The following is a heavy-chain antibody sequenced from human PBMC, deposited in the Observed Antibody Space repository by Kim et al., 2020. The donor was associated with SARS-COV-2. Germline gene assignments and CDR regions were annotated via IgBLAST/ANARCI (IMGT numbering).Heavy chain of an antibody. V-gene: IGHV1-24*01. CDR3: ATTSSACDPSRSCDAFDI. Sequence: ASVKVSCKVSGYRLSDMSIHWVRLGPGKGLEWMGGFYADDGERQHAKTFQGRVIMTEDTSTGTAYMELSRLRSDDTAIYFCATTSSACDPSRSCDAFDIW. CDR1: GYRLSDMS. CDR2: FYADDGER. D-gene: IGHD6-25*01. J-gene: IGHJ3*02.